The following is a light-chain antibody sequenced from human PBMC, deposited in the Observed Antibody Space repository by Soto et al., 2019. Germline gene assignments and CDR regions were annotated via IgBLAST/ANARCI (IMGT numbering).Light chain of an antibody. Sequence: SVVTQPPSVCGDPGQRVAISCTGSSSNIGAEYDVHWYQQLPGTAPKRLIYGDNNRPSGVPDRFSGSKSGTSASLAITGLQPEDEADYYCQSYDSSLTTLVFGTGTKVTVL. CDR1: SSNIGAEYD. J-gene: IGLJ1*01. V-gene: IGLV1-40*01. CDR2: GDN. CDR3: QSYDSSLTTLV.